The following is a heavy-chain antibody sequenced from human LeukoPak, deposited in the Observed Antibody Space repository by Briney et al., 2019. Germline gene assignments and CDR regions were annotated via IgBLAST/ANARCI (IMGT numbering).Heavy chain of an antibody. D-gene: IGHD2-2*01. CDR1: GGSFSGYY. Sequence: PSETLSLTCAVYGGSFSGYYWSWIRQPPGKGLEWIGEINHSGSTNYNPSLKSRVTISVDTSKNQFSLKLSSVTAADTAVYYCARVTTSTSCYADWGQGTLVTVSS. J-gene: IGHJ4*02. V-gene: IGHV4-34*01. CDR2: INHSGST. CDR3: ARVTTSTSCYAD.